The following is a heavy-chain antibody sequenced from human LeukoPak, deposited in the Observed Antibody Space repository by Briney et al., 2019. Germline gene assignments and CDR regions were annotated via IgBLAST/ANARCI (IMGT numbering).Heavy chain of an antibody. CDR2: INHSGST. CDR1: GGSLSGYY. CDR3: ARGLVGSTRGLIAY. V-gene: IGHV4-34*01. J-gene: IGHJ4*02. D-gene: IGHD1-26*01. Sequence: SETLSLTCAVYGGSLSGYYWSWIRQPPGKGLEWIGEINHSGSTNYIPSLKSRVIISVDTSKNQFSLRLSSVTAADTAVYYCARGLVGSTRGLIAYWGQGTLVTVSS.